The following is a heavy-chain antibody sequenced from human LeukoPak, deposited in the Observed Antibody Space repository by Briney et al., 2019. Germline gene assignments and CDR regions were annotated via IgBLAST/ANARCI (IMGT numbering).Heavy chain of an antibody. J-gene: IGHJ4*02. CDR1: GGSISSYY. CDR2: IYYSGST. Sequence: SETLSLTCTVPGGSISSYYWSLIRQPPGKGLEWVGYIYYSGSTNYTPTLQSRVTISVDTSKNQFPLKLSSVTAADTAVYYCAGGVVAALDFDYWGQGTLVTVSS. CDR3: AGGVVAALDFDY. V-gene: IGHV4-59*01. D-gene: IGHD2-15*01.